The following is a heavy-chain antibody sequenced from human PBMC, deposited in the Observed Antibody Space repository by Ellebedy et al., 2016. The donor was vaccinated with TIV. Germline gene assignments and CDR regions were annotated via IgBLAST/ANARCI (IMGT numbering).Heavy chain of an antibody. CDR1: GGPFSGYY. D-gene: IGHD3-16*02. Sequence: SETLSLTXAVYGGPFSGYYWSWIRQPPGKGLEWIGEINHSGSTNYNPSLKSRVTISVDTSKNQFSLKLSSVTAADTAVYYCARLLTYYDYVWGSYRRLSFDYWGQGTLVTVSS. CDR2: INHSGST. V-gene: IGHV4-34*01. CDR3: ARLLTYYDYVWGSYRRLSFDY. J-gene: IGHJ4*02.